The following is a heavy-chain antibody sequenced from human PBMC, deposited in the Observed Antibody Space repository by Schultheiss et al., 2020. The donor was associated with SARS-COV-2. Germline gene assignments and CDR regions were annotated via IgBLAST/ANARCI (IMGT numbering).Heavy chain of an antibody. CDR3: AKDNYEAVAGRTADYYYYYMDA. Sequence: GGSLRLSCAASGFTFDDYAMHWVRQAPGKGLEWVSAISGSGGSTYYADSVKGRFTISRDNSKNTLYLQMNSLRAEDTAVYYCAKDNYEAVAGRTADYYYYYMDAWGKGTTVTVSS. CDR2: ISGSGGST. D-gene: IGHD6-19*01. J-gene: IGHJ6*03. V-gene: IGHV3-23*01. CDR1: GFTFDDYA.